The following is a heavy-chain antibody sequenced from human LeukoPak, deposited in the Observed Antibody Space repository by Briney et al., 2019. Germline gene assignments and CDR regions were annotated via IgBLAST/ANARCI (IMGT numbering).Heavy chain of an antibody. CDR2: IKSKTDGGTT. D-gene: IGHD3-3*01. CDR1: GFNFSNAW. J-gene: IGHJ4*02. CDR3: TTRIFVYRTSDFDY. V-gene: IGHV3-15*01. Sequence: GGSLRLSCAASGFNFSNAWMSWVRQAPGKGLEWVGRIKSKTDGGTTDYAAPVKGRFTISIDDSKNTLYLQMNSLKTEDTAVYYCTTRIFVYRTSDFDYWGQGTLVTVSS.